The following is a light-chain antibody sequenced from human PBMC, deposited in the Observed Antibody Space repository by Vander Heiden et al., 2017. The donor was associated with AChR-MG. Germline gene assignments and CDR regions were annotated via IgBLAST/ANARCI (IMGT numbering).Light chain of an antibody. J-gene: IGLJ1*01. CDR1: SSYVGGYNY. V-gene: IGLV2-11*01. Sequence: QSALTQPRSVSGSPGQSVTISSTVTSSYVGGYNYVAWYQQHPGQAPKLVIFDVIRRPSGVHDRFSGSKSGNTASLTISGLQAEDDADYYCCSYAGNYAYVFGGGTKVTVL. CDR3: CSYAGNYAYV. CDR2: DVI.